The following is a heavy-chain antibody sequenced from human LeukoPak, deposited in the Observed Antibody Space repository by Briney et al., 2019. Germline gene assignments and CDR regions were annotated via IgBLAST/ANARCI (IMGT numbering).Heavy chain of an antibody. J-gene: IGHJ4*02. Sequence: SETLSLTCTVSGGSISSGSYYWSWIRQPAGKGLEWIGRIYTSGSTNYNPSLKSRVTISVDTSKNQFSLKLSSVTAADPAVYYCARSNMITFGGVIELCELDYWGQGTLVTVSS. CDR2: IYTSGST. V-gene: IGHV4-61*02. CDR1: GGSISSGSYY. CDR3: ARSNMITFGGVIELCELDY. D-gene: IGHD3-16*02.